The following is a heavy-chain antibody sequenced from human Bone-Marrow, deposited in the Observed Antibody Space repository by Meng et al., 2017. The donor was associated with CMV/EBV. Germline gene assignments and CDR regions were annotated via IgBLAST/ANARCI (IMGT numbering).Heavy chain of an antibody. J-gene: IGHJ6*02. D-gene: IGHD2-2*01. Sequence: SETLSLTCTVSGGSISSSSYYWGWIRQPPGKGLEWIGSIYYSGSTYYNPSLKSRVTISVDTSKNQFSLKLSSVTAADTAVYYCARDLYNCGSTSCYRGMDVWGQGATVTVSS. CDR2: IYYSGST. CDR3: ARDLYNCGSTSCYRGMDV. CDR1: GGSISSSSYY. V-gene: IGHV4-39*07.